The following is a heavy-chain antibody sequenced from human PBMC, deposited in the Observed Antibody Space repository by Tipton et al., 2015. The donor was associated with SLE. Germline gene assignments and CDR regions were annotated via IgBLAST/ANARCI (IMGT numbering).Heavy chain of an antibody. CDR2: TYYRSKWDN. CDR1: GDSVFSNSAA. Sequence: GLVKPSQTLSLTCAISGDSVFSNSAAWNWIRQSPSRGLEWLGRTYYRSKWDNDYAVSVKSRITINPDTSKNQFSLQLKSVTPEDTAVYYCARESPAGITVGGSYYYGMDVWGQGTTVTVSS. D-gene: IGHD6-13*01. CDR3: ARESPAGITVGGSYYYGMDV. J-gene: IGHJ6*02. V-gene: IGHV6-1*01.